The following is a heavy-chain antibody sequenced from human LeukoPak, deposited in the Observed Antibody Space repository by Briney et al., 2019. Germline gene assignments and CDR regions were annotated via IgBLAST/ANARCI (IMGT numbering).Heavy chain of an antibody. J-gene: IGHJ4*02. CDR1: GGSISSYY. Sequence: PSEALSLTCTVSGGSISSYYWSWIRQPPGKGLEWIGYIYYSGSTNYNPSLKSRVTISVDTSKNQFSLKLSSVTAADTAVYYCARRVCSSTSCYGWEYFDYWGQGTLVTVSS. CDR3: ARRVCSSTSCYGWEYFDY. V-gene: IGHV4-59*01. CDR2: IYYSGST. D-gene: IGHD2-2*01.